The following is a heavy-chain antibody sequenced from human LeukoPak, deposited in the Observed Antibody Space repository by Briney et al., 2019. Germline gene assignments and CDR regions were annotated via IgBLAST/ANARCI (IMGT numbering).Heavy chain of an antibody. V-gene: IGHV3-30*02. Sequence: GGSLRLSCAASGFTLSSYGMHWVRQAPGKGVGGVAYIRYDEDNKYYADSVEGRFTISRDNSTNTRYQQMNSLRAEDTAVYYCAKDVRGVSGSADPSDCWGQGTLVTVSS. J-gene: IGHJ4*02. D-gene: IGHD3-10*02. CDR2: IRYDEDNK. CDR1: GFTLSSYG. CDR3: AKDVRGVSGSADPSDC.